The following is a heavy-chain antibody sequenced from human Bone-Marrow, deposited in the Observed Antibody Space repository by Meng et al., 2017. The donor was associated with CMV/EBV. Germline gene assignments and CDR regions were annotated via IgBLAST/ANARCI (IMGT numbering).Heavy chain of an antibody. CDR1: GFTFTDYA. J-gene: IGHJ4*02. D-gene: IGHD5-12*01. Sequence: GESLKISCAASGFTFTDYAMNWVRQAPGKGLEWVSRINGRGNNTYYADSVKGRFTISRDNSKNTLYLQMNSLRAEDTAVYYCAKDRDVDIVATFDYWGQGTLVTVSS. CDR2: INGRGNNT. V-gene: IGHV3-23*01. CDR3: AKDRDVDIVATFDY.